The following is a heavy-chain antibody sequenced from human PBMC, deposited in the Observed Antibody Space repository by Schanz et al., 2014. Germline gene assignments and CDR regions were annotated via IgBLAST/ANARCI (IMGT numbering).Heavy chain of an antibody. J-gene: IGHJ6*02. CDR1: GFTVNTNY. CDR3: ATSYSSSSYFYVMDV. D-gene: IGHD6-6*01. Sequence: EVQLVESGGGLIQPGGSLRLSCAVSGFTVNTNYMSWVRQAPGKGLEWISSMYINSGSTQYADSVKGRFTISRDNAKNSLFLQMNSLRAEDTAIYYCATSYSSSSYFYVMDVWGQGTTVTVSS. CDR2: MYINSGST. V-gene: IGHV3-53*01.